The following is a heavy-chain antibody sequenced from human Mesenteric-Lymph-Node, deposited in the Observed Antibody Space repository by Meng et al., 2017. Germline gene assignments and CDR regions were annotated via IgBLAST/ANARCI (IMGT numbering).Heavy chain of an antibody. J-gene: IGHJ5*02. CDR2: IYYSGST. CDR1: GGSISSYY. Sequence: SETLSLTCTVSGGSISSYYWGWIRQPPGKGLEWIGSIYYSGSTYYNPSLKSRVTISVDTSKNQFSLKLSSVTAADTAVYYCARDHPPDVLLWFGESRTGFDPWGQGTLVTVSS. CDR3: ARDHPPDVLLWFGESRTGFDP. V-gene: IGHV4-39*07. D-gene: IGHD3-10*01.